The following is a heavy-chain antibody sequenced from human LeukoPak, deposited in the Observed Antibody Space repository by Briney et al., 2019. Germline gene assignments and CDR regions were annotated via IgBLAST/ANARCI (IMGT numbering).Heavy chain of an antibody. J-gene: IGHJ4*02. CDR2: MNPNSGNT. D-gene: IGHD3-3*01. CDR3: ARDVNVLRFLEWLVNDY. V-gene: IGHV1-8*01. CDR1: GYTFTSYD. Sequence: GASVKVSCKASGYTFTSYDINWVRQATGQGLEWMGWMNPNSGNTGYAQKFQGRVTMTRNTSISTAYMELSSLRSDDTAVYYCARDVNVLRFLEWLVNDYWGQGTLVTVSS.